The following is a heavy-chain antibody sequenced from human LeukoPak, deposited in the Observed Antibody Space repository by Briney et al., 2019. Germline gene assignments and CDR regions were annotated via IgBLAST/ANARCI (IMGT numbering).Heavy chain of an antibody. J-gene: IGHJ4*02. Sequence: TSETLSLTCAVYGGSFNDYYCSWIRQPPGKGLEWIGEISQSEGIHYNPSLKSRVIMSVDTSRNQCSLKLSSVAAADTAVYYCARGTDRSKTGYWGQGTLVTVSS. D-gene: IGHD1-26*01. V-gene: IGHV4-34*01. CDR1: GGSFNDYY. CDR2: ISQSEGI. CDR3: ARGTDRSKTGY.